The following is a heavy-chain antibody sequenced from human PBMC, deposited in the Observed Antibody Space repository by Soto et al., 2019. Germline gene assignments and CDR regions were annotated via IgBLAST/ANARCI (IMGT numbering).Heavy chain of an antibody. Sequence: SETLSLTCTVSGASIGAGDYFWTWIRQPPGKGLEWLGSIYHTGSTYYNPSLESRVTISRDASKNQFSLRLSSVTAADTAVYFCLSKIAVVLSENFQKWGQGTLVTVSS. V-gene: IGHV4-30-4*01. CDR2: IYHTGST. CDR1: GASIGAGDYF. J-gene: IGHJ1*01. CDR3: LSKIAVVLSENFQK. D-gene: IGHD2-21*01.